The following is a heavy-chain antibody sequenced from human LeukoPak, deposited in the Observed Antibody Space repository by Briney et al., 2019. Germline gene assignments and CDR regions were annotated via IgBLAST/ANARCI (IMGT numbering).Heavy chain of an antibody. V-gene: IGHV3-23*01. D-gene: IGHD5-18*01. CDR1: GFTFSSYW. CDR2: ISGSGGST. J-gene: IGHJ5*02. Sequence: GGSLRLSCAASGFTFSSYWMHWVRQAPGKGLEWVSAISGSGGSTYYADSVKGRFTISRDNSKNTLYLQMNSLRAEDTAVYYCAKGGYSYGNWFDPWGQGTLVTVSS. CDR3: AKGGYSYGNWFDP.